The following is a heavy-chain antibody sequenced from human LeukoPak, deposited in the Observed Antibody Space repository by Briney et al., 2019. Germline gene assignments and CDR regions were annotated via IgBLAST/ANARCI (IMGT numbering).Heavy chain of an antibody. J-gene: IGHJ4*02. CDR1: GFTFSSYW. D-gene: IGHD6-19*01. V-gene: IGHV3-74*01. Sequence: GGSLRLSCAASGFTFSSYWMHWVRQAPGKGLVWVSRINSDGSSTNYADSVKGRFTISRDNAKNPLYLQMNSLRAEDTAVYYCARGSSGWYYFDYWGQGTLVTVSS. CDR2: INSDGSST. CDR3: ARGSSGWYYFDY.